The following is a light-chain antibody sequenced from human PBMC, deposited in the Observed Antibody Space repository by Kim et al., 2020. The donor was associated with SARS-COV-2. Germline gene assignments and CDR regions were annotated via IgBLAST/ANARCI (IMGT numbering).Light chain of an antibody. J-gene: IGKJ4*01. Sequence: PGQRATLSCRASQSVSSSDLAWYQQKPGQAPRLLIYGASSRAPSIPDRFSGSGSGTDFTLTISRLEPEDFAVYYCQQYGSSPPVTFGGGTKVDIK. CDR3: QQYGSSPPVT. CDR2: GAS. CDR1: QSVSSSD. V-gene: IGKV3-20*01.